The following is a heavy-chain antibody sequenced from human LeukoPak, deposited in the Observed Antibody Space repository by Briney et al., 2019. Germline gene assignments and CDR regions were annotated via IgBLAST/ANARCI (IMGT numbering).Heavy chain of an antibody. CDR3: ASEPVGANDY. Sequence: GGTLRLSCAASGFTFSSYAMTWVRQAPGKGLEWVSSISSSSSYIYYADSVKGRFTISRDNAKNSLYLQMNSLRAEDTAVYYCASEPVGANDYWGQGTLVTVSS. D-gene: IGHD1-26*01. V-gene: IGHV3-21*01. J-gene: IGHJ4*02. CDR2: ISSSSSYI. CDR1: GFTFSSYA.